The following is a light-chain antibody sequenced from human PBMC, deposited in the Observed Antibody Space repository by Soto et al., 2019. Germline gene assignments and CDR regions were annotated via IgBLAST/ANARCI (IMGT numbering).Light chain of an antibody. Sequence: DIQMSQSPSSLSASVGDRVTITCRASQSISSYLNWYQQKPGKDPKLLIYAASSLQSGVPSRFSGSGSGTDFTLTTSSLQPEHFATYYCQQSYSTSWTFGQGTKVEI. CDR1: QSISSY. J-gene: IGKJ1*01. CDR3: QQSYSTSWT. CDR2: AAS. V-gene: IGKV1-39*01.